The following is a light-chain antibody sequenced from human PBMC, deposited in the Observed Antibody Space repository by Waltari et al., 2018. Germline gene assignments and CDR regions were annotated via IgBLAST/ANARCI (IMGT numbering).Light chain of an antibody. CDR1: QSVSSN. Sequence: EIVMTQSPATLSVSPGERATLSCRASQSVSSNLAWYQQKPGQAPRLLIYGASTRATGIPARFSGSGSGPEFTLTISSLQSEDFAVYYCQQYNNWPPWWTFGQGTNVEIK. J-gene: IGKJ1*01. V-gene: IGKV3-15*01. CDR2: GAS. CDR3: QQYNNWPPWWT.